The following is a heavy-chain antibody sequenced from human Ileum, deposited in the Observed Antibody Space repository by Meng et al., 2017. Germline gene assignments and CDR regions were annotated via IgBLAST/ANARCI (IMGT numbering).Heavy chain of an antibody. J-gene: IGHJ4*02. CDR3: VRSNIFGWNPRDH. CDR1: GYTFTDYF. V-gene: IGHV1-2*06. Sequence: QVQVVQSGAEAKKPGASLKVSCKASGYTFTDYFVHWVRQAPGQGLEWMGRINPKSGATAYAQKFQGRVTVTSDTSISTAYLDLISLTSDDTALYYCVRSNIFGWNPRDHWGQGTLVTVSS. CDR2: INPKSGAT. D-gene: IGHD3-3*02.